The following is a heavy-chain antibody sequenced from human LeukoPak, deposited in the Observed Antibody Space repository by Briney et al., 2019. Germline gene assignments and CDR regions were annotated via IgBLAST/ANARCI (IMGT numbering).Heavy chain of an antibody. Sequence: SETLSLTCAVSGFSIRSSNWWGWIRQPPGKGLEWIGYIYYDGSIYYNPSLRSRGTMSVDTSKNQFALRLNSVTAVDTAVYYCARKPDSRNWFDPWGQGTLVIVSS. CDR2: IYYDGSI. V-gene: IGHV4-28*05. D-gene: IGHD6-13*01. CDR1: GFSIRSSNW. J-gene: IGHJ5*02. CDR3: ARKPDSRNWFDP.